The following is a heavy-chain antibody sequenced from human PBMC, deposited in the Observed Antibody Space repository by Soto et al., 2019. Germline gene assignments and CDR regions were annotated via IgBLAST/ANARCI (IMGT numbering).Heavy chain of an antibody. Sequence: QVQLVQSGAEVKKPGASVKVSCKASGYTFTAYYMHWVRQAPGQGLEWMGWINPKSGGTTYAQKFQGWVTMTRDTSISTAYMELSRLTSDDTAVYYCARWDRGPYDWGQGTLVTVSS. CDR3: ARWDRGPYD. CDR1: GYTFTAYY. CDR2: INPKSGGT. V-gene: IGHV1-2*04. J-gene: IGHJ4*02. D-gene: IGHD3-10*01.